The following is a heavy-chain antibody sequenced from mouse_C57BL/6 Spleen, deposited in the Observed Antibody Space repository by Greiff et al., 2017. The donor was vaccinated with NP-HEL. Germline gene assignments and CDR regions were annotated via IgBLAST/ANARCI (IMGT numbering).Heavy chain of an antibody. CDR1: GYTFTDYY. D-gene: IGHD1-1*01. V-gene: IGHV1-26*01. Sequence: EVQLQQSGPELVKPGASVKISCKASGYTFTDYYMNWVKQSHGKSLEWIGDINPNNGGTSYNQKFKGKATLTVDKSSSTAYMELRSLTSKDSAVYYCARSYYYGSSYEWGQGTLVTVSA. CDR2: INPNNGGT. CDR3: ARSYYYGSSYE. J-gene: IGHJ3*02.